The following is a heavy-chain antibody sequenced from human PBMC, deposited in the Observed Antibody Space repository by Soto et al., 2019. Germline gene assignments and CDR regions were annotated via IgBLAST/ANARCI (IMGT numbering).Heavy chain of an antibody. CDR3: AVLGAAINAFYKYDMDV. CDR1: GYTFTDYF. V-gene: IGHV1-2*02. CDR2: INPNSGGT. D-gene: IGHD2-2*02. Sequence: ASVKVSCKASGYTFTDYFVHWVRQAPGHRLQWMGWINPNSGGTDYAQKFQGRVTMTRDTSMSTAYMDLNSLTSDDTAVYYCAVLGAAINAFYKYDMDVWGQGTTVTVSS. J-gene: IGHJ6*02.